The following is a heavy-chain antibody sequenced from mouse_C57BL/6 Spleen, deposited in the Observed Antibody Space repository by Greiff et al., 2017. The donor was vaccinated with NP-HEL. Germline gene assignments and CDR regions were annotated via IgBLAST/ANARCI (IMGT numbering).Heavy chain of an antibody. CDR3: ARRYSNYDWYFDV. D-gene: IGHD2-5*01. Sequence: EVQLVESGGGLVKPGGSLKLSCAASGFTFSSYTMSWVRQTPEKRLEWVATISGGGGNTYYPDSVKGRFTISRDNAKNTLYLQMSSLRSEDTALYYCARRYSNYDWYFDVWGTGTTVTVSS. CDR1: GFTFSSYT. CDR2: ISGGGGNT. V-gene: IGHV5-9*01. J-gene: IGHJ1*03.